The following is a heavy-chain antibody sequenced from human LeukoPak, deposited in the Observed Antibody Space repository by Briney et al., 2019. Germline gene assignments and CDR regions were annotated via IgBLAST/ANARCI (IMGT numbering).Heavy chain of an antibody. CDR3: AKVPITGTTYRELRGFFY. Sequence: GTLSLTCAVSGGSISSSNWWSWVRQPPGKGLEWVSAISDSGGSTYYADSVKGRFTISRDNSKNTLYLQMNSLRAEDTAVYYCAKVPITGTTYRELRGFFYWGQGTLVTVSS. CDR2: ISDSGGST. CDR1: GGSISSSN. D-gene: IGHD1-20*01. V-gene: IGHV3-23*01. J-gene: IGHJ4*02.